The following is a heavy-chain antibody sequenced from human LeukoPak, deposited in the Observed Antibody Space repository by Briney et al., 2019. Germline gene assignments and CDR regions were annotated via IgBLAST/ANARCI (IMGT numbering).Heavy chain of an antibody. CDR1: GYSIDSGYY. V-gene: IGHV4-38-2*02. CDR3: ATVGHYFDY. CDR2: IYHTGNI. J-gene: IGHJ4*02. D-gene: IGHD1-26*01. Sequence: SETLSLTCTVSGYSIDSGYYWGWIRQPPGKGLEWIGTIYHTGNIYFNPSLKSRVTISLDMSKNQFSLNLSSVTAADTAVYYCATVGHYFDYWGQGTLVTVSS.